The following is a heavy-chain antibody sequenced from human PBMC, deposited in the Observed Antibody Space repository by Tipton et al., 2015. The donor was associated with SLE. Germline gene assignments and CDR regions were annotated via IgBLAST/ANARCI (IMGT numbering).Heavy chain of an antibody. V-gene: IGHV1-18*01. CDR1: GYTFTNYG. J-gene: IGHJ4*02. CDR2: ISPYNGNT. Sequence: QLVQSGAEVKKPGASVKVSCKASGYTFTNYGISWVRQAPGQGLEWMGWISPYNGNTDSAQNLQGRVTMTADTSTTTAYMELRSLRSDDTAMYYCARSYYGSRHYYTHADHWGQGTQVTVSS. CDR3: ARSYYGSRHYYTHADH. D-gene: IGHD3-10*01.